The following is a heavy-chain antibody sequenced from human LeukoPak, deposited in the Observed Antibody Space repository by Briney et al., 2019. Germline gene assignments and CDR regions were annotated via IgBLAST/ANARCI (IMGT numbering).Heavy chain of an antibody. CDR2: IIPIFGTA. CDR1: GGTFSSYG. D-gene: IGHD6-13*01. Sequence: SVKVSCKASGGTFSSYGISWVRQAPGQGLEWMGGIIPIFGTANYAQRFQGRVTISADESTSTAHMELSGLRSEDTAVYYCARGISSSWYWGFDYWGQGTLVTVSS. J-gene: IGHJ4*02. V-gene: IGHV1-69*01. CDR3: ARGISSSWYWGFDY.